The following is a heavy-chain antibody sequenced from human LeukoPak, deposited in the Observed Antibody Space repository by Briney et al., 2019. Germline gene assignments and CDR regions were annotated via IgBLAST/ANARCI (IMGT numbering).Heavy chain of an antibody. CDR1: GGSISGFV. D-gene: IGHD6-19*01. V-gene: IGHV4-59*08. CDR3: ARLAKREQWLAYYFDY. CDR2: IYDTGTT. J-gene: IGHJ4*02. Sequence: PSETLSLTCTVSGGSISGFVWSWIRQPPGEELDYIGFIYDTGTTNYNPLLKSRVTLSVDTSKNQFSLKLNSVTAADTAVYYCARLAKREQWLAYYFDYWGQGALVTVSS.